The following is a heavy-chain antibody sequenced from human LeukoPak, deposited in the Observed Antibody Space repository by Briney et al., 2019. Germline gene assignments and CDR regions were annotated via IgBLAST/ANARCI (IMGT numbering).Heavy chain of an antibody. CDR2: INTNTGNP. V-gene: IGHV7-4-1*02. Sequence: ASVKVSCKASGYTFTSYAMNWVRQAPGRGLEWMGWINTNTGNPTYAQGFTGRFVFSLDTSVSTAYLQISSLKAEDTAVYYCARDPGYYYDSSGYYDDYWGQGTLVTVSS. D-gene: IGHD3-22*01. J-gene: IGHJ4*02. CDR3: ARDPGYYYDSSGYYDDY. CDR1: GYTFTSYA.